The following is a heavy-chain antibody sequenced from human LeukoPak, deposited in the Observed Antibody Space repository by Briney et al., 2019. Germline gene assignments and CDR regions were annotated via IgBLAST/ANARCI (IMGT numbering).Heavy chain of an antibody. J-gene: IGHJ4*02. CDR2: IWYDGSNK. V-gene: IGHV3-33*06. Sequence: TGGSLRLSCAASRFTFSSYGMHWVRQAPGKGLEWVAVIWYDGSNKYYADSVKGRFTISRDNSKNTLYLQMNSLRAEDTAVYYCAKTAGRHSGYDLDYWGQGTLVTVSS. CDR3: AKTAGRHSGYDLDY. D-gene: IGHD5-12*01. CDR1: RFTFSSYG.